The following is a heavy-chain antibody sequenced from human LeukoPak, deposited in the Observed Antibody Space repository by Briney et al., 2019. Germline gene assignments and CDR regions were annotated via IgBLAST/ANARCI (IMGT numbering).Heavy chain of an antibody. J-gene: IGHJ4*02. D-gene: IGHD6-25*01. V-gene: IGHV1-46*01. Sequence: ASVKVSCKVSGYTLTELSMHWVRQAPGQGLEWMGIINPSGGSTSYAQKFQGRVTMTRDMSTSTVYMELSSLRSEDTAVYYCARDRYSSALDYWGQGTLVTVSS. CDR2: INPSGGST. CDR3: ARDRYSSALDY. CDR1: GYTLTELS.